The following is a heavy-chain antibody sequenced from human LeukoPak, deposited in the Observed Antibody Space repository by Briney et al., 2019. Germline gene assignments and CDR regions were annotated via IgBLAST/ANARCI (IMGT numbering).Heavy chain of an antibody. CDR3: ARDMAGPSDY. J-gene: IGHJ4*02. Sequence: SGGSLRLSCAASGFTFSSYAMHWVRQAPGKGLEYVSAISSNGGSTYYANSVKGRFTISRDNSKNTLYLQMGSLRAEDMAVYYCARDMAGPSDYWGQGTLVTVSP. CDR1: GFTFSSYA. D-gene: IGHD6-19*01. CDR2: ISSNGGST. V-gene: IGHV3-64*01.